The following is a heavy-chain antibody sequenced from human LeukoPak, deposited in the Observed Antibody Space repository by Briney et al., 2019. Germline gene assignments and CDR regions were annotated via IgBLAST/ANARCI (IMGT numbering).Heavy chain of an antibody. V-gene: IGHV4-39*07. CDR3: ARDIWDFDYYYYYGMDV. CDR2: IYYSGST. Sequence: PSETLSLTCTVSGGSISSSSYYWGWSRQPPGKGLEWIVSIYYSGSTYYNPSLKSRVTISVDTSKNQFSLKLSSVTAADTAVYYCARDIWDFDYYYYYGMDVWGQGTTVTVSS. CDR1: GGSISSSSYY. J-gene: IGHJ6*02. D-gene: IGHD3-9*01.